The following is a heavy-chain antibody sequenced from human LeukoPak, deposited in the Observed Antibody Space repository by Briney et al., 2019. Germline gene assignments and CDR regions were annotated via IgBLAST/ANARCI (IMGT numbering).Heavy chain of an antibody. CDR2: IKSKTDGGTT. Sequence: GGSLGLSCAASGFTFSNAWMSWVRQAPGKGLEWVGRIKSKTDGGTTDYAAPVKGRFTISRDDSKNTLYLQMNSLKTEDTAVYYCTTKSATIYYFDYWGQGTLVTVSS. CDR1: GFTFSNAW. D-gene: IGHD5-12*01. V-gene: IGHV3-15*01. J-gene: IGHJ4*02. CDR3: TTKSATIYYFDY.